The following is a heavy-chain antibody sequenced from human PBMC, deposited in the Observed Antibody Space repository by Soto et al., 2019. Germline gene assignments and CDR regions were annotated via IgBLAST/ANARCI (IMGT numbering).Heavy chain of an antibody. CDR3: ATDRDPDRIWTFHS. CDR2: IIGGDGDK. V-gene: IGHV3-23*01. D-gene: IGHD3-9*01. Sequence: EVQLLEHGGQLVQPGESLRLSCAASGFTFRTFTMNWVRQAPGKGLEWVSGIIGGDGDKFYSDSVKGRFTISRENSKNMLVLRMGSLRVDDTALYYCATDRDPDRIWTFHSWGQGTLDTVSS. J-gene: IGHJ5*01. CDR1: GFTFRTFT.